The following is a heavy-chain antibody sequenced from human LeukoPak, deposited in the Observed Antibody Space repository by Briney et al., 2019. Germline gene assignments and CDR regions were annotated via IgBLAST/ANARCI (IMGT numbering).Heavy chain of an antibody. CDR1: GGSFSGYY. D-gene: IGHD3-22*01. J-gene: IGHJ4*02. V-gene: IGHV4-34*01. CDR2: INHSGST. CDR3: ARGRRPSYYYDSSGYSPLDY. Sequence: SETLSLTCAVYGGSFSGYYWSWIRQPPGKGLEWIGEINHSGSTNYNPSLKSRVTISVDTSKNQFSLKLSSVTAADTAVYYCARGRRPSYYYDSSGYSPLDYRGQGTLVTVSS.